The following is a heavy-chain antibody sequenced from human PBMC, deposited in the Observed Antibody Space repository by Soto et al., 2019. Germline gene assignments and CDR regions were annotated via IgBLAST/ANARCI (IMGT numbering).Heavy chain of an antibody. V-gene: IGHV3-23*01. D-gene: IGHD6-19*01. CDR2: ISGSGGST. J-gene: IGHJ4*02. CDR1: GFTFSSYA. Sequence: GGSLRLSCGASGFTFSSYAMSWVRQAPGKGLEWVSVISGSGGSTYYADSVKGRFTISRDNSKNTLYLQMNSLRAEDTAVYYCARRSSGWYFDYWGQGTLVTVSS. CDR3: ARRSSGWYFDY.